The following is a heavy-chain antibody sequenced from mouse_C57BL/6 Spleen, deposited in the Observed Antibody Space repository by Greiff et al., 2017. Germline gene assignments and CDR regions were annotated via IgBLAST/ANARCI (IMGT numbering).Heavy chain of an antibody. V-gene: IGHV3-1*01. CDR3: ARGVNGNYLYFDY. D-gene: IGHD2-1*01. Sequence: EVQVVESGPGMVKPSQSLSLTCTVTGYSITSGYDWHWIRHFPGNKLEWMGYISYSGSTNYNPSLKSRISITHDTSKNHFFLKLNSVTTEDTATYYCARGVNGNYLYFDYWGQGTTLTVSS. J-gene: IGHJ2*01. CDR1: GYSITSGYD. CDR2: ISYSGST.